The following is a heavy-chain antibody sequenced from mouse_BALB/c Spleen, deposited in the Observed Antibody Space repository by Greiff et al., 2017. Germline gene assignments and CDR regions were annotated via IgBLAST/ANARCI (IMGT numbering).Heavy chain of an antibody. CDR2: IYPGGGYT. Sequence: QVQLKQSGAELVRPGTSVKISCKASGYTFTNYWLGWVKQRPGHGLEWIGDIYPGGGYTNYNEKFKGKATLTADTSSSTAYMQLSSLTSEDSAVYFCARGDGYSAYWGQGTLVTVSA. CDR3: ARGDGYSAY. J-gene: IGHJ3*01. D-gene: IGHD2-3*01. CDR1: GYTFTNYW. V-gene: IGHV1-63*02.